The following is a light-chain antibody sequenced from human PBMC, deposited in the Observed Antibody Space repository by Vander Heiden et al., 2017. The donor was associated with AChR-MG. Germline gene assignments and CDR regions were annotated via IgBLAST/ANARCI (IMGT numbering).Light chain of an antibody. Sequence: QSALTQPASVSGSPGQSIAFSCTGTSSDIGGYDYVSWYQQHPGKAPKLIIYDVNYRPSGVSNRFSGSKSGNTASLTISGLQADDEAEYYCCSYTSFNTVHAWVFGGGTKLTVL. V-gene: IGLV2-14*03. CDR3: CSYTSFNTVHAWV. CDR1: SSDIGGYDY. J-gene: IGLJ3*02. CDR2: DVN.